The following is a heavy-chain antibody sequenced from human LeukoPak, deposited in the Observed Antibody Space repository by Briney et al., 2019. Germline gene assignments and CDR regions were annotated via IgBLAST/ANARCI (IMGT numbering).Heavy chain of an antibody. CDR3: AKDITMVRGVIGYYGMDV. J-gene: IGHJ6*02. CDR2: ISGSGGST. D-gene: IGHD3-10*01. CDR1: GFNFSSYA. V-gene: IGHV3-23*01. Sequence: QPGGSLRLSCAASGFNFSSYAMSWVRQAPGKGLEWVSGISGSGGSTFYADSVKGRFTISRDNSENTLYLQMNGLRAEDTAVYYCAKDITMVRGVIGYYGMDVWGQGTTVTVSS.